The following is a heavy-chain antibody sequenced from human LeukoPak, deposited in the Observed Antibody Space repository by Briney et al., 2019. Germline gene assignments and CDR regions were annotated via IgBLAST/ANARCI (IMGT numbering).Heavy chain of an antibody. Sequence: GASVKVSCKASGYTFTGYCMHWVRQAPGQGLEWMGWINPNSGGTNYAQKFQGRVTMTRDTSISTAYMELSRLRSDDTAVYYCARDLRYSSGWYHVFDYWGQGTLVTVSS. CDR2: INPNSGGT. V-gene: IGHV1-2*02. CDR3: ARDLRYSSGWYHVFDY. CDR1: GYTFTGYC. D-gene: IGHD6-19*01. J-gene: IGHJ4*02.